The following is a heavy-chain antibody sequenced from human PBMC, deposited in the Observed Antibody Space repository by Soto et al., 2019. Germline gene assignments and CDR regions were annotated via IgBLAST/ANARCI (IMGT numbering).Heavy chain of an antibody. Sequence: EVQLVESGGGLVQPGGSLRLSCAASGFTFSSYSMNWVRQAPGKGLEWVSYISSSSSTIYYADSVKGRFTISRDNAKNSLYLQMYSMRDEDTAVYYCARDWYYYDSSCNRGYWGQGTLVTVSS. CDR3: ARDWYYYDSSCNRGY. V-gene: IGHV3-48*02. CDR1: GFTFSSYS. CDR2: ISSSSSTI. J-gene: IGHJ4*02. D-gene: IGHD3-22*01.